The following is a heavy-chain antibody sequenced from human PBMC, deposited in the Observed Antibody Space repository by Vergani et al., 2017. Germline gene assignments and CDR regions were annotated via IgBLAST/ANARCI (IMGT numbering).Heavy chain of an antibody. V-gene: IGHV1-69*12. D-gene: IGHD2-15*01. J-gene: IGHJ3*02. CDR2: IIPIFGTA. CDR3: ARERCSGGSCYSFRVGAFDI. CDR1: GGTFSSYA. Sequence: QVQLVQSGAEVKKPGSSVKVSCKASGGTFSSYAISWVRQAPGQGLEWMGGIIPIFGTANYAQKFQGRVTITADESTSTAYMELSRLRSEDTAVYYCARERCSGGSCYSFRVGAFDIWGQGTMVTVSS.